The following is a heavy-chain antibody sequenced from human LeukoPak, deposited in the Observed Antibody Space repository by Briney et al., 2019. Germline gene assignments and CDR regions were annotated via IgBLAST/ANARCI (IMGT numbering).Heavy chain of an antibody. V-gene: IGHV1-8*01. Sequence: ASVKVSCKASGYTFTSYDINWVRQATGQGLEWMGWMNPNSGNTGYAQKFQGRVTITADKSTSTAYMELSSLRSEDTAVYYCARMTTQYYYYGMDVWGQGTTVTVSS. CDR2: MNPNSGNT. J-gene: IGHJ6*02. CDR1: GYTFTSYD. CDR3: ARMTTQYYYYGMDV. D-gene: IGHD4-11*01.